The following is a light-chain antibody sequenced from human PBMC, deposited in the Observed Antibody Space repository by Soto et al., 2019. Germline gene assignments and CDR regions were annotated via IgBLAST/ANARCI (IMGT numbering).Light chain of an antibody. CDR1: QTVSSS. V-gene: IGKV3-11*01. Sequence: EIVMTQSPATLSVSPGDRATLSCRASQTVSSSLAWYQQKPGQAPRLLIYEASNRATGIPARFSGSGSGADFTLTISSLEPEDFALYYCQQHINWPLTFGGGTKVDIK. J-gene: IGKJ4*01. CDR3: QQHINWPLT. CDR2: EAS.